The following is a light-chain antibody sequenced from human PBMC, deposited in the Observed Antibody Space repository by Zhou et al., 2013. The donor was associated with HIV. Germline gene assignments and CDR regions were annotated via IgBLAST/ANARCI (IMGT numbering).Light chain of an antibody. Sequence: DIQMTQSPSSVSASVGDRVTITCRASQSISSWLAWYQQKPGKAPKLLIYKASSLESGVPSRFSGSGSGTEFTLTISSLQPDDFATYYCQQYNSYSRTFGQGTKVE. CDR2: KAS. J-gene: IGKJ1*01. V-gene: IGKV1-5*03. CDR1: QSISSW. CDR3: QQYNSYSRT.